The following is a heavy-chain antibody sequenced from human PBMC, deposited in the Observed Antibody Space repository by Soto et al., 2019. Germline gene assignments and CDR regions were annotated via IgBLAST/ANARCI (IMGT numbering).Heavy chain of an antibody. J-gene: IGHJ6*02. Sequence: GASVKVSWKASGYTFSDCDIHWLRQASGQGPEWMGWMNAKSGDTFFAQRFQDKFNMTWDTSLSTAYMEVGSLTSDDTAMYYCAQCNPFNYAGYDFSAQGTTVPVSS. V-gene: IGHV1-8*01. CDR1: GYTFSDCD. D-gene: IGHD2-15*01. CDR2: MNAKSGDT. CDR3: AQCNPFNYAGYDF.